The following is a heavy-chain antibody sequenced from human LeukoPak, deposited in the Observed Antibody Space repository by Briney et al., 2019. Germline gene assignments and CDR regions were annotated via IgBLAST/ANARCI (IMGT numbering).Heavy chain of an antibody. CDR1: GGSISSYY. J-gene: IGHJ6*03. D-gene: IGHD2-2*02. Sequence: PSETLSLTCTVSGGSISSYYWSWIRQPPGKGLEWIGYIYYSGSTNYNSSLKSRVTISVDTSKNQFSLKLSSVTAADTAVYYCARAYCSSTSCYTDYYYMDVWGKGTTVTVAS. V-gene: IGHV4-59*08. CDR2: IYYSGST. CDR3: ARAYCSSTSCYTDYYYMDV.